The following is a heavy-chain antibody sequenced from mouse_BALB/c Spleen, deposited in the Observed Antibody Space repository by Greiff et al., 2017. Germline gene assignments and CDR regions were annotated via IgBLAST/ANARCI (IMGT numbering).Heavy chain of an antibody. V-gene: IGHV1S81*02. D-gene: IGHD1-1*01. Sequence: QVQLQQPGAELVKPGASVKLSCKASGYTFTSYWMHWVKQRPGQGLEWIGESNPSNGRTNYNEKFKCKATLTVDKSSSTAYMRLSDLTSEYSAVYYCERRCLYYDSSYPAWFADWGQGTRVTVSA. J-gene: IGHJ3*01. CDR3: ERRCLYYDSSYPAWFAD. CDR1: GYTFTSYW. CDR2: SNPSNGRT.